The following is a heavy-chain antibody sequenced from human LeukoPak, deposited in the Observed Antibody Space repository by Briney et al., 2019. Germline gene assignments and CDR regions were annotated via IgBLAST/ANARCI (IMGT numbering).Heavy chain of an antibody. D-gene: IGHD2-2*01. CDR2: MNPNSGNT. J-gene: IGHJ6*02. V-gene: IGHV1-8*01. CDR1: GYTFTSYD. CDR3: ARVPNSTRYYGMDV. Sequence: ASVKVSCKASGYTFTSYDINWVRQATGQGLEWMGWMNPNSGNTGYAQKFQGRVTMTRNTSISTAYMELSSLRSEDTAVYYCARVPNSTRYYGMDVWGQGTTVTVSS.